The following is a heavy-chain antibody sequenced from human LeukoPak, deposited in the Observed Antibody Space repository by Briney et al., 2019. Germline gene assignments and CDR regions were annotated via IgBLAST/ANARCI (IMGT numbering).Heavy chain of an antibody. Sequence: GWSLRLSCAASGFTFSSYSMNWVRQAPGKGLEWVSSISSSSSYIYYADSVKGRFTISRDNAKNSLYLQMNSLRAEDTAVYYCARERGALSTYYYDSSGPRYFDYWGQGTLVTVSS. CDR1: GFTFSSYS. J-gene: IGHJ4*02. D-gene: IGHD3-22*01. CDR3: ARERGALSTYYYDSSGPRYFDY. CDR2: ISSSSSYI. V-gene: IGHV3-21*01.